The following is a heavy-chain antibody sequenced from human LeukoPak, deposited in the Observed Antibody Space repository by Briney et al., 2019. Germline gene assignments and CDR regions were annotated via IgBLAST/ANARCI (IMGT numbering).Heavy chain of an antibody. D-gene: IGHD2-15*01. V-gene: IGHV3-23*01. CDR2: ISSTGGTA. J-gene: IGHJ6*03. Sequence: GGSLRLSCATSGFTFSSFGMSWVRQAPGKGLEWVSAISSTGGTAYYADSVKGRFTISRDNSKNTLYLQMNSLRAEDTAIYYCAKNGDRGAYCSGGSCYPYYYYNMDVWGKGTTVTISS. CDR1: GFTFSSFG. CDR3: AKNGDRGAYCSGGSCYPYYYYNMDV.